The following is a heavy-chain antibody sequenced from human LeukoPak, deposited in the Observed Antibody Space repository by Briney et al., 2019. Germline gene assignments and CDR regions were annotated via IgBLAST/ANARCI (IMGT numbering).Heavy chain of an antibody. D-gene: IGHD6-19*01. J-gene: IGHJ4*02. CDR1: GYDFSTYW. V-gene: IGHV5-51*01. CDR2: IYPGGSET. CDR3: ARQVSYSSGFPI. Sequence: GESLKISCKGLGYDFSTYWNAWVRQRPGKGLEWMGIIYPGGSETRYDPSFQGQVTISADRSTSTAYLQWSSLRASDTAMYYCARQVSYSSGFPIWGQGTLVTVSS.